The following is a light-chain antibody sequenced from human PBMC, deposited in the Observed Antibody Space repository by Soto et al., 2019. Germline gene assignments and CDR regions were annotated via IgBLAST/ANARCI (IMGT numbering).Light chain of an antibody. Sequence: DIQMTQSPSSLSASVGDRVTITCRASQDISNYLTWYQQRPGKAPKLLIYDASNLERGVPSRFSGTRSGTHFTFAISCLQPEDVATYYCQQSDSLPLTVGQGTRLEI. J-gene: IGKJ5*01. CDR1: QDISNY. CDR3: QQSDSLPLT. V-gene: IGKV1-33*01. CDR2: DAS.